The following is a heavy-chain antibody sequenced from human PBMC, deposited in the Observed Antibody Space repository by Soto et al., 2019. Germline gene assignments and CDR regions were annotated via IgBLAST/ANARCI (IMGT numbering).Heavy chain of an antibody. J-gene: IGHJ5*02. D-gene: IGHD2-21*02. CDR3: ARSGVTGIVIPSHWFDP. CDR2: TSSSGST. V-gene: IGHV4-31*03. CDR1: GDSIGGVGY. Sequence: SETLSLTCTVSGDSIGGVGYWSWIRQFPGRGLEWIGCTSSSGSTYYNPALNNRISLSLDTSQNQFSLKLLSVTAADTAIYYCARSGVTGIVIPSHWFDPWGQGTLVTVSS.